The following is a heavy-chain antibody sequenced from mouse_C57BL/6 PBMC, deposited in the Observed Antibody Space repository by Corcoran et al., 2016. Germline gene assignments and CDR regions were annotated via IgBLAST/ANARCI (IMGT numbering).Heavy chain of an antibody. CDR2: INTYSGVP. V-gene: IGHV9-3*01. J-gene: IGHJ4*01. Sequence: QIQLVQSGPELKKPGETVKISCKASGYTFTTYGMSWVKQAPGKGLKWMGWINTYSGVPTYADDFKGRFAFSLETSASTAYLQINNLKNEDTATYFCARSRRDCYGYDGIYAMDYWGQGTSVTVSS. D-gene: IGHD2-2*01. CDR1: GYTFTTYG. CDR3: ARSRRDCYGYDGIYAMDY.